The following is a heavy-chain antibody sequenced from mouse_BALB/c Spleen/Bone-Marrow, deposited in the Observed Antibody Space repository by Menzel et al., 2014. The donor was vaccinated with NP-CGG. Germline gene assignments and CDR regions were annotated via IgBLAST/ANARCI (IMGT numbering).Heavy chain of an antibody. CDR3: ARKRGGAMDY. V-gene: IGHV1-14*01. CDR2: IIPSNAVT. CDR1: GHTFTSYV. Sequence: VQLQQSGPELVKPGASVKMSCKASGHTFTSYVMHWVKQKSGQGLEWIGYIIPSNAVTKYNEKFKGKATLTSEESSSTAYRELSSLTSEDSAVYYCARKRGGAMDYWGPGTSVTVSS. J-gene: IGHJ4*01.